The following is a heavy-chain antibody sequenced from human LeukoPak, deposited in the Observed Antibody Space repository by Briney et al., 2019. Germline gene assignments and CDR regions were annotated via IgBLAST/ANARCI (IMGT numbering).Heavy chain of an antibody. CDR2: IYYSGST. Sequence: SETLSLTCTVSGISISSSNSYWGWIRQPPGKGLEWIGSIYYSGSTYYNPSLKSRVTISVDTSKNQFSLKLSSVTAADTAVYYCARVTQDYGTYYFDYWGQGTLVTVSS. D-gene: IGHD4-17*01. J-gene: IGHJ4*02. V-gene: IGHV4-39*07. CDR3: ARVTQDYGTYYFDY. CDR1: GISISSSNSY.